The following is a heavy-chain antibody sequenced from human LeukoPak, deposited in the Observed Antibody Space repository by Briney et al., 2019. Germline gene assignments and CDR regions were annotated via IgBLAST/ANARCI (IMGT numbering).Heavy chain of an antibody. CDR1: GYTFTSYA. V-gene: IGHV1-3*01. CDR2: INAGNGNT. D-gene: IGHD4-17*01. CDR3: ARDGDYDAFDI. J-gene: IGHJ3*02. Sequence: ASVKVSCKASGYTFTSYAMHWVRQAPAQRLEWMGWINAGNGNTKYSQKFQGRVTITRDTSASTAYMELSSLRSEDTAVYYCARDGDYDAFDIWGQGTMVTVSS.